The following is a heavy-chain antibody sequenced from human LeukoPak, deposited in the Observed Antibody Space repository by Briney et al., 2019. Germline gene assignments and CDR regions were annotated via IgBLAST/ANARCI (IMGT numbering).Heavy chain of an antibody. D-gene: IGHD3-10*01. CDR2: IKQDGSEK. CDR1: GFTFSSYW. J-gene: IGHJ4*02. Sequence: GGSLRLSCAASGFTFSSYWMSWVRQAPGKGLEWVANIKQDGSEKYYVDSVKGRFTISRDNAKNSLYLQMNSLRAEDTAVYYCARDLLLWFGELLRPLDYWGQGTLATVSS. CDR3: ARDLLLWFGELLRPLDY. V-gene: IGHV3-7*01.